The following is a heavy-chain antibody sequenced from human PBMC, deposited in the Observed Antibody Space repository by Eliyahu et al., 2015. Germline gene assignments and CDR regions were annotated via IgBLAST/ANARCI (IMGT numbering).Heavy chain of an antibody. D-gene: IGHD6-13*01. Sequence: EVQLLESGGGLVQPGGSLRLFCAASGFTXTSXAMAXVRQAPGKGLEGVSAISGSGGSTYYADSVKGRFTISRDNSKNTLYLQMNSLRAEDTAVYYCAKTPTAAGLGNYFDYWGQGTLVTVSS. CDR1: GFTXTSXA. CDR3: AKTPTAAGLGNYFDY. J-gene: IGHJ4*02. CDR2: ISGSGGST. V-gene: IGHV3-23*01.